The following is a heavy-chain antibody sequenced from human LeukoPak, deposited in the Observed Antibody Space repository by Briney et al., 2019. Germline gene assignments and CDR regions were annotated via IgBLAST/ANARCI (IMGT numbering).Heavy chain of an antibody. D-gene: IGHD2-21*02. Sequence: SETLSLTCAVYGGSFSGYYWSWIRQPPGKGLEWIGEINHSGITNYNPSLKSRVTISVDTSKNQFSLKLSSVTAADTAVYYCAKGDPPLDYWGQGTLVTVSS. CDR1: GGSFSGYY. CDR2: INHSGIT. J-gene: IGHJ4*02. CDR3: AKGDPPLDY. V-gene: IGHV4-34*01.